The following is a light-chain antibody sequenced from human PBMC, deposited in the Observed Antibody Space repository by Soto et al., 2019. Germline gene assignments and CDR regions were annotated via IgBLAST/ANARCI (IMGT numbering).Light chain of an antibody. V-gene: IGKV3-20*01. CDR2: GPS. CDR1: QSVPKNY. CDR3: HQYATSPQT. Sequence: IVLTQAPGTLSLSPGERATLSCRASQSVPKNYLAWYQHKPGQAPRLLIYGPSSRATGIPDRFSGSGSGTDCTLSISILEPEDFAVYYCHQYATSPQTFGQGTKVDIQ. J-gene: IGKJ1*01.